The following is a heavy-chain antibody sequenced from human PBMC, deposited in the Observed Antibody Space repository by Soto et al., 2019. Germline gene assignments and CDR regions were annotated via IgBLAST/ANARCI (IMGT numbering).Heavy chain of an antibody. J-gene: IGHJ5*02. Sequence: DTLSLTCTVSGVFISRSGYFWVLIRQPPGKGLEWIATIYDSGSTYYNASLRSRVTISVDTSKNQFSLKLSSLTAADTAVYYCARLGYSCGWVEHWGLGTLDTVSS. D-gene: IGHD5-18*01. CDR3: ARLGYSCGWVEH. V-gene: IGHV4-39*01. CDR1: GVFISRSGYF. CDR2: IYDSGST.